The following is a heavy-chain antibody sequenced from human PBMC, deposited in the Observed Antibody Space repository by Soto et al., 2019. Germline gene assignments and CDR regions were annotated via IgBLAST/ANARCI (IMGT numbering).Heavy chain of an antibody. V-gene: IGHV1-3*01. CDR1: GYTFTSYA. D-gene: IGHD5-12*01. CDR2: INASNGNT. J-gene: IGHJ6*03. CDR3: ARGERCPGYSGCYYMDV. Sequence: QVQLVQSGAEVKKPGASVKVSCKASGYTFTSYAMHWVRQAPGQRLEWMGWINASNGNTKYSKKFQSRVTITRDTSASTDNMEMSSLRSEDTAVYYCARGERCPGYSGCYYMDVWGKGTTVTVSS.